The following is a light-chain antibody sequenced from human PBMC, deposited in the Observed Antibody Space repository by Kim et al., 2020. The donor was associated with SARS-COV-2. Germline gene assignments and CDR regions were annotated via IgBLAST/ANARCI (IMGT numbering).Light chain of an antibody. V-gene: IGKV1-16*02. CDR1: QGIDTD. J-gene: IGKJ4*01. CDR3: QQYHRYPRT. Sequence: ASVGDRVTITCRASQGIDTDLVWIQQRPGKAPKSLIYAASTLQSGVARYFSGSGSGTDFTLIISSLQPEDFATYYCQQYHRYPRTFGGGTKVDIK. CDR2: AAS.